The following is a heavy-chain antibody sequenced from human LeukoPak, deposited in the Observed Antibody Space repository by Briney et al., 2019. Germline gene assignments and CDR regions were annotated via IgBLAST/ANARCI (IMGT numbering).Heavy chain of an antibody. CDR3: ARDKDVYFDY. Sequence: GGSLRLSCAASGFTFSDYYMSWIRQAPGKGLEWVSSISSSSSYIYYADSVKGRITISRDNAKNSLYLQMNSLRVEDTAVYYCARDKDVYFDYWGQGTLVTVSS. CDR1: GFTFSDYY. CDR2: ISSSSSYI. V-gene: IGHV3-11*06. J-gene: IGHJ4*02.